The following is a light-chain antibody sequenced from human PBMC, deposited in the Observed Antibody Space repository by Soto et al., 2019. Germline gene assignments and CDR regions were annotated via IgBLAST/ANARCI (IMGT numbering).Light chain of an antibody. Sequence: DIQMTQSPSSLSASVGDRVTITCRASQSISSYLNWYQQKPGKAPKLLIYAASSLQSGVPSRFSGSGSGTEFTLTISSLQPDDFATYYCQQYNNDSPWTFGQGTKVEVK. CDR3: QQYNNDSPWT. J-gene: IGKJ1*01. CDR1: QSISSY. V-gene: IGKV1-39*01. CDR2: AAS.